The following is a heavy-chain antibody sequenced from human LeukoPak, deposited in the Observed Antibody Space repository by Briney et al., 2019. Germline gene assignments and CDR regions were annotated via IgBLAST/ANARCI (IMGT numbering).Heavy chain of an antibody. D-gene: IGHD6-6*01. CDR3: ARRGIAARRDFDY. V-gene: IGHV4-38-2*01. J-gene: IGHJ4*02. CDR1: GYSISSGYY. CDR2: IYHSGST. Sequence: SETLSLTCAVSGYSISSGYYWGWIRPPPGKGLEWIGRIYHSGSTYYNPSLKSRVTISGDTSKNQFSMKLSSVTAADTAVYYCARRGIAARRDFDYWGQGTLVTVSS.